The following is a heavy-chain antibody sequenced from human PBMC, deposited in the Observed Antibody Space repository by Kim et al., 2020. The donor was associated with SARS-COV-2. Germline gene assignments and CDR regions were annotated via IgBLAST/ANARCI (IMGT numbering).Heavy chain of an antibody. J-gene: IGHJ4*02. CDR3: ARDNQNCGSGSYYLYYFDY. D-gene: IGHD3-10*01. V-gene: IGHV3-11*06. Sequence: GRFTISRDNAKNSLYLQMNSLSADDTAVYYCARDNQNCGSGSYYLYYFDYWGQGTLVTVSS.